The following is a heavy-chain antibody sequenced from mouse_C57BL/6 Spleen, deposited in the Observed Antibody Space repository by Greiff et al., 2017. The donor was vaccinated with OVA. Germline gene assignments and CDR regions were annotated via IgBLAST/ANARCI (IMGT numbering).Heavy chain of an antibody. CDR2: IYPRAGST. CDR1: GYTFTDHT. CDR3: AREDYDYDEVGYAMDY. V-gene: IGHV1-78*01. J-gene: IGHJ4*01. D-gene: IGHD2-4*01. Sequence: QVQLQQSDAELVKPGASVKISCKVSGYTFTDHTIHWMKQRPEQGLEWIGDIYPRAGSTKYNEKFKGKATLTADKSSSTAYMPLNSLTSEDSAVYFWAREDYDYDEVGYAMDYWGQGTSVTVSS.